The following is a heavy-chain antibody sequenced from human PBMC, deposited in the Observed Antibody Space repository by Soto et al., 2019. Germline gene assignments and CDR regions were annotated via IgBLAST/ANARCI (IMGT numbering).Heavy chain of an antibody. CDR3: ARINDILTGFDY. CDR2: IFSNDEK. J-gene: IGHJ4*02. Sequence: QVTLKESGPVLVKPTETLTLTCTVSGFSLSNARMGVSWIRQPPGKALEWLAHIFSNDEKSYSKSLKSRFTISKDTSKSQVVLTMTNLDPVDTATYYCARINDILTGFDYWGQGTLVTVSS. V-gene: IGHV2-26*01. D-gene: IGHD3-9*01. CDR1: GFSLSNARMG.